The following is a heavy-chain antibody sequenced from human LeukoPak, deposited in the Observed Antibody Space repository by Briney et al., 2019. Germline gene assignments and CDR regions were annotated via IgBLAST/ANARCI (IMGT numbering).Heavy chain of an antibody. CDR3: ARVTIRIDY. CDR1: GYSISSGYY. Sequence: SETLSLTCTVSGYSISSGYYWGWIRQPPGKGLEWIGSIYHSGSTYYNPSLKSRVTISVDTSKNQFSLKLSSVTAADTAVYYCARVTIRIDYWGQGTLVTVSS. J-gene: IGHJ4*02. V-gene: IGHV4-38-2*02. CDR2: IYHSGST. D-gene: IGHD3-10*01.